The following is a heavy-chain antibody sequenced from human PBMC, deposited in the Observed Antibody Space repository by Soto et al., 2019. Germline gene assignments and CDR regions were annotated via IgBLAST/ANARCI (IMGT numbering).Heavy chain of an antibody. CDR1: GGSISSGDYY. D-gene: IGHD2-2*01. CDR3: ARGVLSFFVLVPAAHNWFDS. J-gene: IGHJ5*01. Sequence: SETLSLSCTVSGGSISSGDYYWSWIRQLPGKGLERIGYIYYSGSTYYNPSLTSRVTISVDTSKNQFSLKLSSVTAADTAVYYVARGVLSFFVLVPAAHNWFDSWGEGTLVSVSS. CDR2: IYYSGST. V-gene: IGHV4-30-4*01.